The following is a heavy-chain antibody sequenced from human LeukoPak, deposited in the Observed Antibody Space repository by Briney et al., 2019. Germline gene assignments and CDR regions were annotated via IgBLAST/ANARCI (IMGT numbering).Heavy chain of an antibody. Sequence: LYLACVVYARSFTGYYWRWNRQPPGGGRDWNGEINHSGSTNYNPSLKSRVTISAHTSKYQFSLQLSSVTAADTSVYYRSRRRIVLVVAATPNISAFDPWGQGTLVTVSS. CDR3: SRRRIVLVVAATPNISAFDP. J-gene: IGHJ5*02. CDR1: ARSFTGYY. CDR2: INHSGST. V-gene: IGHV4-34*01. D-gene: IGHD2-15*01.